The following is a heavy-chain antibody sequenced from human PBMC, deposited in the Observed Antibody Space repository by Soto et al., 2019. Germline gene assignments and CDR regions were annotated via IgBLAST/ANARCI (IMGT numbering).Heavy chain of an antibody. CDR1: GGTFSTYT. V-gene: IGHV1-69*18. D-gene: IGHD3-16*01. CDR3: ARRLDDRADEGFDG. Sequence: QVHLVQSGAEVRKPGSSVKVSCKTSGGTFSTYTIYWVRQAPGQGLEWMGRIIPLFGTTKYAQNFQDRVTITAEESTSTIYMELSSRRAEDTAVYYCARRLDDRADEGFDGCGEGTAVTVSA. J-gene: IGHJ3*01. CDR2: IIPLFGTT.